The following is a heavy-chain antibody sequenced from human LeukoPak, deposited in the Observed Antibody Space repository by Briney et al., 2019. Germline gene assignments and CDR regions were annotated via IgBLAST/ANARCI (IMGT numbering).Heavy chain of an antibody. CDR3: AKDYSGYDFSYYYYMDV. D-gene: IGHD5-12*01. J-gene: IGHJ6*03. CDR2: IRYDGSNK. CDR1: GFTLSDYS. Sequence: GGSLRLSCAASGFTLSDYSMHWIRQAPGKGLEWVAFIRYDGSNKYYADSVKGRFTISRDNPKNTLYLQMNSLRAEDTAVYYCAKDYSGYDFSYYYYMDVWGKGTTVTISS. V-gene: IGHV3-30*02.